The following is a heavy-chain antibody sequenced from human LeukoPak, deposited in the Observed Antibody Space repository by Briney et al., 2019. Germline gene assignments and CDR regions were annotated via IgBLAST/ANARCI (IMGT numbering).Heavy chain of an antibody. V-gene: IGHV3-7*01. CDR3: ARDEGRGSSWYDYYYGMDV. Sequence: GGSLRLSCAASGFTFSSYWMSWVRQAPGKGLEWVANIKQDGSEKYYVDSVKGRFTISRDNAKNSLYLQMNSLRAEDTAVCYCARDEGRGSSWYDYYYGMDVWGQGTTVTVSS. CDR2: IKQDGSEK. CDR1: GFTFSSYW. J-gene: IGHJ6*02. D-gene: IGHD6-13*01.